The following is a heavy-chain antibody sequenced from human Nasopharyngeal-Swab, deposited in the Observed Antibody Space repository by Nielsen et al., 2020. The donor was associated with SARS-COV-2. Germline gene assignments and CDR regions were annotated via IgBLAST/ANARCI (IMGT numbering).Heavy chain of an antibody. V-gene: IGHV3-23*01. CDR3: AKTNWGSDAFDI. Sequence: GGSLRLSCAASGFTFSSYAMSWVRQAPGKGLEWVSATSGSGGSTYYADSVKGRFTISRDNSKNTLYLQMNSLRAEDTAVYYCAKTNWGSDAFDIWGQGTMVTVSS. J-gene: IGHJ3*02. CDR1: GFTFSSYA. CDR2: TSGSGGST. D-gene: IGHD3-16*01.